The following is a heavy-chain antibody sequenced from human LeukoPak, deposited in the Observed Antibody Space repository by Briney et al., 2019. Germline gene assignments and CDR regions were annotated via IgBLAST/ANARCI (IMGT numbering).Heavy chain of an antibody. CDR3: ATTGYSSSSVDY. CDR1: GGTFSSYA. J-gene: IGHJ4*02. D-gene: IGHD6-6*01. Sequence: SVKVSCKASGGTFSSYAISWVRQAPGQGLEWMGGIIPIFGTANYTQKFRGRVTITADESTSTAYMELSSLRSEDTAVYYCATTGYSSSSVDYWGQGTLVTVSS. V-gene: IGHV1-69*13. CDR2: IIPIFGTA.